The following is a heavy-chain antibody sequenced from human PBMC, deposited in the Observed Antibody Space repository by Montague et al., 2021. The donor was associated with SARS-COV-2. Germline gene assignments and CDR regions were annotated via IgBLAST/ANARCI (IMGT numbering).Heavy chain of an antibody. CDR3: AGGAPGGYDSDWYGDAFDI. V-gene: IGHV4-4*02. CDR1: GDSITTTNW. Sequence: SETLSLTCTVSGDSITTTNWWSWIRQSPGKGLEWIGEIFHSGTTNYNPSLKSRVSMSVDKSTNQFSLILDSLTAADTALFFCAGGAPGGYDSDWYGDAFDIWGRGTMVVVSS. D-gene: IGHD6-19*01. J-gene: IGHJ3*02. CDR2: IFHSGTT.